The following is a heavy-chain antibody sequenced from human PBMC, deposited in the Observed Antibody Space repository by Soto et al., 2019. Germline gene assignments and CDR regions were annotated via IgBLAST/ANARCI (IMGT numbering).Heavy chain of an antibody. CDR1: GGSISSYY. V-gene: IGHV4-59*01. D-gene: IGHD3-10*01. CDR2: IYYSGST. CDR3: AREEYYYGSGRYYMINWFDP. Sequence: SSEILSLTCTVSGGSISSYYWSWIRQPPGKGLEWIGYIYYSGSTNYNPSLKSRVTISVDTSKNQFSLKLSSVTAADTAVYYCAREEYYYGSGRYYMINWFDPWGQGTLVTVSS. J-gene: IGHJ5*02.